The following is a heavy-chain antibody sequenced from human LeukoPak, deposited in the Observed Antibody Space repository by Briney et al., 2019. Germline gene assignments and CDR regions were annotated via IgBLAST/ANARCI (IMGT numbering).Heavy chain of an antibody. D-gene: IGHD2-2*01. CDR1: GGPISSSSYY. CDR2: IYYSGST. J-gene: IGHJ5*02. V-gene: IGHV4-39*01. CDR3: ARALPYCSSTSCPRNWFDP. Sequence: SETLSLTCTVSGGPISSSSYYWGWIRRPPGKGLEWIGSIYYSGSTYYNPSLKSRVTMSVDTSKNQFSLKLSSVTAADTAVYYCARALPYCSSTSCPRNWFDPWGQGTLVTVSS.